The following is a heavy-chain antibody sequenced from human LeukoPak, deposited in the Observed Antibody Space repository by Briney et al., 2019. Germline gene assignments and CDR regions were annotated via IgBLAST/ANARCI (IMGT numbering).Heavy chain of an antibody. J-gene: IGHJ4*02. Sequence: GGSLRLSCGASGFTFSNYAMIWVRQAPGKGLEWVSFISGTSSTISLANSVKGRFTTSRDNAQNSLYLQMNSLRAEDTAVYYCARDRPVVGAIDFWGQGTLVTVSS. CDR1: GFTFSNYA. CDR3: ARDRPVVGAIDF. CDR2: ISGTSSTI. V-gene: IGHV3-48*04. D-gene: IGHD1-26*01.